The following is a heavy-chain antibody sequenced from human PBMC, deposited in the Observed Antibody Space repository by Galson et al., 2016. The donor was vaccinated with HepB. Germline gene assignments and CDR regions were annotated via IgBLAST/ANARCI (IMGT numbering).Heavy chain of an antibody. CDR3: ARRWISTGWSPFDY. J-gene: IGHJ4*02. V-gene: IGHV3-23*01. CDR2: IGVSGGST. CDR1: GFTFSSYA. Sequence: SLRLSCAASGFTFSSYAMNWVRQAPGKGLEWVSFIGVSGGSTNYADFVKGRFTTSRDDSKNMLYLQMNSLRAEDTAVYYCARRWISTGWSPFDYWGQGTLVTVSP. D-gene: IGHD6-19*01.